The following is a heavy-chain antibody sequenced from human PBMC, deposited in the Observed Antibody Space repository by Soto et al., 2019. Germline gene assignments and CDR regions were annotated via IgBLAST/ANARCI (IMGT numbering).Heavy chain of an antibody. V-gene: IGHV3-23*01. J-gene: IGHJ5*02. CDR1: GFTFSSSA. CDR2: ISSSDGTT. CDR3: ARSLNIHWKNYFDP. D-gene: IGHD1-1*01. Sequence: EVQILESGGGLVQSGGSLRLSCAASGFTFSSSAMNWVRQAPGKGLEWVSIISSSDGTTYYADSVKDRFTISRDNSKNTLYLDMNSLRAEDTALYYCARSLNIHWKNYFDPWGQGTLVTVSS.